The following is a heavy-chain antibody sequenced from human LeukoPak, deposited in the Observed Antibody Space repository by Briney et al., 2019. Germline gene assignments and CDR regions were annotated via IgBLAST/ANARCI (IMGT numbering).Heavy chain of an antibody. D-gene: IGHD3-22*01. J-gene: IGHJ4*02. V-gene: IGHV3-21*01. CDR1: GCTFDDYA. CDR3: ARERGSYDSSGYYLDY. Sequence: GRSLRLSCAASGCTFDDYAMYWVHQAPGKGLEWVSSISSSSSYIYYADSVKGRFTISRDNAKNSLYLQMNSLRAEDTAVYYCARERGSYDSSGYYLDYWGQGTLVTVSS. CDR2: ISSSSSYI.